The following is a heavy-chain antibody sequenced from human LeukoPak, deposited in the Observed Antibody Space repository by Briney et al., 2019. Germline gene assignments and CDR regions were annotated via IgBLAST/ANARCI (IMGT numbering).Heavy chain of an antibody. V-gene: IGHV4-4*07. Sequence: SETLSLTCTVSGGSISSYYWSWIRQPAGKGLEWIGRFYASGSNYNPSLKSRVTMPIDTSKNQFFLKLSSVTAADTAVYYCAKYYDFWSGYYDVWGQGTMVTVSS. CDR2: FYASGS. D-gene: IGHD3-3*01. J-gene: IGHJ3*01. CDR3: AKYYDFWSGYYDV. CDR1: GGSISSYY.